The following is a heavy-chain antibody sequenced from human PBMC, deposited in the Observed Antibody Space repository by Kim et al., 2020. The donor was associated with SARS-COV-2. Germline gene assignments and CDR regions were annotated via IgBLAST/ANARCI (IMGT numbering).Heavy chain of an antibody. V-gene: IGHV3-48*03. CDR3: ARDPYSSSYNYYGMDV. CDR1: GFTFSSYE. J-gene: IGHJ6*01. Sequence: GGSLRLSCAASGFTFSSYEMNWGRQAPGKGLEWVSYISSSGSNIYYADSVKGRFTISRDNAKNALYLQMNSLRAEDTAVYYCARDPYSSSYNYYGMDVWGQGTTVTLPS. D-gene: IGHD6-13*01. CDR2: ISSSGSNI.